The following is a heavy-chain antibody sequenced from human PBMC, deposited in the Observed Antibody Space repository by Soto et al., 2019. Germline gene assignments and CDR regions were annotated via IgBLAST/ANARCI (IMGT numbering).Heavy chain of an antibody. CDR3: AGDVLRFLEWLSDYYYYGMDV. V-gene: IGHV3-23*01. D-gene: IGHD3-3*01. CDR2: ISGSGGST. CDR1: GFTFSSYA. J-gene: IGHJ6*02. Sequence: GGSLRLSCAASGFTFSSYAMSWVRQAPGKGLEWVSAISGSGGSTYYADSVKGRFAISRDNSKNTLYLQMNSLRAEDTAVYYCAGDVLRFLEWLSDYYYYGMDVWGQGTTVTVSS.